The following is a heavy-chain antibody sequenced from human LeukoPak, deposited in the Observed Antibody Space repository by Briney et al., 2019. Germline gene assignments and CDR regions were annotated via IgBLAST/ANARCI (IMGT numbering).Heavy chain of an antibody. D-gene: IGHD1-26*01. CDR3: ARGPKWTGSYYYFDY. CDR1: GYTFPSYD. V-gene: IGHV1-8*01. Sequence: ASVKVSCKTSGYTFPSYDINRVRQATGQGLEWMGWMNPNSGNTGYTQKFQGRVTISRNTSITTAYMELSSLRSEDTGVYYCARGPKWTGSYYYFDYWGQGTLVTVSS. CDR2: MNPNSGNT. J-gene: IGHJ4*02.